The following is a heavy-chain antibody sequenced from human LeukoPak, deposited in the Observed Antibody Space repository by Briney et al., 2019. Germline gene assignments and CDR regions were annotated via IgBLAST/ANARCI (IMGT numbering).Heavy chain of an antibody. Sequence: GVSLRLSCAASGFTFSNYWMIWVRQAPGRGREWVGNIKQDGSKKRYADSVRDRFTISRDNAQTSLYLQVNSLRAEDTAVYYCARASDPWLQLTWGQGTLVTVSA. D-gene: IGHD5-24*01. J-gene: IGHJ5*02. CDR1: GFTFSNYW. CDR2: IKQDGSKK. V-gene: IGHV3-7*05. CDR3: ARASDPWLQLT.